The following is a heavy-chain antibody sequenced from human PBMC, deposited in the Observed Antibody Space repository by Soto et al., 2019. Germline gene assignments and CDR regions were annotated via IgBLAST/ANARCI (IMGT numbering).Heavy chain of an antibody. CDR2: INPSGGST. Sequence: QVQLVQSGAEVKKPGASVKVSCKASGYTFTSYYMHWVRQAPGQGLEWMGIINPSGGSTSYAQKFQGRVTMTRDTSTSTVYMELSSLRSEDTAVYYCASLTTMIRGVSYFDYWGQGTLVTVSS. CDR3: ASLTTMIRGVSYFDY. CDR1: GYTFTSYY. J-gene: IGHJ4*02. D-gene: IGHD3-10*01. V-gene: IGHV1-46*01.